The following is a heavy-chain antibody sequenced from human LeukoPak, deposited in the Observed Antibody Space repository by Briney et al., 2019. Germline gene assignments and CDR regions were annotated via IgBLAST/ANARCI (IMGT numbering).Heavy chain of an antibody. CDR2: IYYSGTT. CDR3: ARDFAVTTAHYYGVDV. D-gene: IGHD4-17*01. J-gene: IGHJ6*02. Sequence: SETLSLTCTVSGGSISSSYWTWIRQPPGKGLEWIGYIYYSGTTDYNPSLRSRVTISVDTPKNQFSLKLSSVTAADTAVYYCARDFAVTTAHYYGVDVWGQGITVTVSS. V-gene: IGHV4-59*01. CDR1: GGSISSSY.